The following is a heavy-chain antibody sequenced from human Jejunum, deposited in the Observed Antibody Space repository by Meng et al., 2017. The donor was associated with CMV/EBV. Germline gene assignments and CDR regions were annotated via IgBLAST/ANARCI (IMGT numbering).Heavy chain of an antibody. CDR3: ARDQSGWGYFDA. V-gene: IGHV1-18*01. CDR1: GYSFINYG. CDR2: INVYKGNT. D-gene: IGHD3-22*01. J-gene: IGHJ5*02. Sequence: SGYSFINYGISWVRQATGQGLEWMGWINVYKGNTNYAQKFQGRVIMTADTSTSTSYMELRSVRSDDTAIYFCARDQSGWGYFDAWGQGALVTVSS.